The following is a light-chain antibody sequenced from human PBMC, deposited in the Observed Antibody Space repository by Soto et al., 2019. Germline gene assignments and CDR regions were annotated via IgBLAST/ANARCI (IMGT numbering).Light chain of an antibody. Sequence: ILMMQSPVTLSVSTGDSATLSCRASQSIGSNLAWYQQKPGQAPRLLIYAASTRVTGLPGRFSGRGSGTEFTLTISGLQSEDFAIYYCQHYTNWPPITFGQGTRLEIK. CDR1: QSIGSN. CDR3: QHYTNWPPIT. V-gene: IGKV3-15*01. CDR2: AAS. J-gene: IGKJ5*01.